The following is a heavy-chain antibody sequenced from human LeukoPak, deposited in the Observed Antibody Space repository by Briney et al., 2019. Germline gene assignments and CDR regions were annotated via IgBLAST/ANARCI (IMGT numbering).Heavy chain of an antibody. J-gene: IGHJ6*03. Sequence: SQTLSLTCTVSGGSISSGSYYWSWIRQPAGKGLEWIGRIYTSGSTNYNPSLKSRVTISVDTSKNQFSLKVSSVTAADTAVYYCARVAVGANYYYYMGVWGKGTTVTISS. D-gene: IGHD1-26*01. CDR3: ARVAVGANYYYYMGV. V-gene: IGHV4-61*02. CDR2: IYTSGST. CDR1: GGSISSGSYY.